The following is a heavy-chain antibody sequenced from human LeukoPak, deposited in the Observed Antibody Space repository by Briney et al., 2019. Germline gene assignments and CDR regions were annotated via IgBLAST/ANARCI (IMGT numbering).Heavy chain of an antibody. V-gene: IGHV3-21*01. CDR1: RFTFSSYS. CDR2: ISSSSSYI. CDR3: ARALLPAAIDY. Sequence: GGSLRLSCAASRFTFSSYSMDWVRRAPGKGLEWVSSISSSSSYIYYADSVKGRFTISRDNAKNSLYLQMNSLRAEDTAVYYCARALLPAAIDYWGQGSLVTVSS. J-gene: IGHJ4*02. D-gene: IGHD2-2*01.